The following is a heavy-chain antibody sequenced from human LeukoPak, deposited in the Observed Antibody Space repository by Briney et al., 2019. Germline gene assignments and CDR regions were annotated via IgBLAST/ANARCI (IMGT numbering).Heavy chain of an antibody. CDR3: ARDQKVQWLGLDY. D-gene: IGHD6-19*01. CDR2: ISSSRITI. V-gene: IGHV3-11*01. J-gene: IGHJ4*02. Sequence: PGGSLRLSCAASGFTFSDYYMSWIRQAAWKGLECVSYISSSRITIYYADSVKGRFTISSDNAKNSLYLQMNSLRAEDTAVCYCARDQKVQWLGLDYWGQGTLVTVSS. CDR1: GFTFSDYY.